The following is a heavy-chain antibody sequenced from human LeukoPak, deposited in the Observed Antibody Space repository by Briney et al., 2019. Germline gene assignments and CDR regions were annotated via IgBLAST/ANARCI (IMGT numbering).Heavy chain of an antibody. J-gene: IGHJ6*02. D-gene: IGHD2-2*01. CDR3: ARDLVVPAATYYYYYGMDV. V-gene: IGHV3-30-3*01. CDR2: ISYDGSNK. Sequence: PGGSLRLSCAAAGFTFSSYAMHWVRQAPGKGLEWVAVISYDGSNKYYADSVKGRFTISRDNSKNTLYLQMNSLRAEDTAVYYCARDLVVPAATYYYYYGMDVWGQGTTVTVSS. CDR1: GFTFSSYA.